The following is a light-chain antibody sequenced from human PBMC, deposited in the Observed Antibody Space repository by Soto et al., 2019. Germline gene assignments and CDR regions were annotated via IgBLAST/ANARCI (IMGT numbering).Light chain of an antibody. Sequence: EIVMTQSPVTLSVSPGERATLSCRASQSVRSNLAWYQQKPGQAPSLLIYGASSRATGIPYRFSGSGSGTDFTLTISRLEPEDFAVYYCQQYKTFGQGTKVDIK. J-gene: IGKJ1*01. CDR3: QQYKT. CDR2: GAS. CDR1: QSVRSN. V-gene: IGKV3D-15*01.